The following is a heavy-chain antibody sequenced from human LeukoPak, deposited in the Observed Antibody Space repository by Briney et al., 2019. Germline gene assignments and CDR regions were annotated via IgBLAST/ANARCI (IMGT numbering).Heavy chain of an antibody. D-gene: IGHD3-10*01. CDR2: NNHSGST. J-gene: IGHJ6*02. Sequence: SETLSLTCAVYGGSFSGYYWSWIRQPPGKGLEWIGENNHSGSTNYNPSLKSRVTISVDTSKNQFSLKLSSVTAADTAVYYCARRSYYYGSGSYYYGMDVWGQGTTVTVSS. CDR3: ARRSYYYGSGSYYYGMDV. CDR1: GGSFSGYY. V-gene: IGHV4-34*01.